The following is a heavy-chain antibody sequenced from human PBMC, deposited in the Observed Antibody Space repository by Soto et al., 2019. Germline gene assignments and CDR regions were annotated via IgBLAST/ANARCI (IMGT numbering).Heavy chain of an antibody. CDR2: INLGGGGT. D-gene: IGHD3-10*01. Sequence: ASVKLCCKASGYTFTSYYIHWVRQAPGQGLEWMGIINLGGGGTSLAQRFQGRVTLTRDTSTSTVYMGVSNLRSDDTAVYYCTRATRESGIDYWGQGPSVSVS. CDR1: GYTFTSYY. CDR3: TRATRESGIDY. V-gene: IGHV1-46*01. J-gene: IGHJ4*02.